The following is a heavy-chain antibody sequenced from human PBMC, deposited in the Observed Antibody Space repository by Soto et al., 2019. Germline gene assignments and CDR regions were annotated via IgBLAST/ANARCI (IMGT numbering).Heavy chain of an antibody. V-gene: IGHV1-69*01. CDR3: ARSQGSSTSLEIYYYYYYGMDV. CDR2: IIPISGTA. D-gene: IGHD2-2*01. J-gene: IGHJ6*02. Sequence: QVQLVQSGAEVKKPGSSVKVSCKASGGTFSSYAISWVRQAPGQGLEGMGGIIPISGTANYAPKFQGRVTITADESTSTAYMELSSLRSEDTAVYYCARSQGSSTSLEIYYYYYYGMDVWGQGTTVTVSS. CDR1: GGTFSSYA.